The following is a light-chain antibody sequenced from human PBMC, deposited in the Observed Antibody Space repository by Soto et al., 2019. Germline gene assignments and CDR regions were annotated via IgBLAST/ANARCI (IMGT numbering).Light chain of an antibody. V-gene: IGKV3-20*01. J-gene: IGKJ1*01. Sequence: EVVLTQSPATLSLSPGERATLSCRASQNVVTYLAWYQQKPGQVPRLLIYDASKRASGIPDRFSASGSGTDFTLTISRLEPDDFAVYYCQQYGRSPWTVGQGTKVDI. CDR2: DAS. CDR1: QNVVTY. CDR3: QQYGRSPWT.